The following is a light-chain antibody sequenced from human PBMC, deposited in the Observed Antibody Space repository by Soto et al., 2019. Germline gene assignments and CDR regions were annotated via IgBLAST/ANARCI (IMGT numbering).Light chain of an antibody. J-gene: IGLJ1*01. Sequence: QSVLTQPRSVSGSPGLSVTISCTGTSSDVGGYNYVSWYQQHPGKAPKLMIYDVSKRPSGVPDRFSGSKSGNTASLTISGLQAEDEADYYCCSYAGSYRYVFGTGTKVTVL. CDR2: DVS. V-gene: IGLV2-11*01. CDR3: CSYAGSYRYV. CDR1: SSDVGGYNY.